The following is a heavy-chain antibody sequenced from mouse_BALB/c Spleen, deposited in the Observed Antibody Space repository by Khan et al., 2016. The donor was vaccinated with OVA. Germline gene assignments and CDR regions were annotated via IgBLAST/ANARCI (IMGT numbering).Heavy chain of an antibody. CDR3: TRNGYGNYESWDY. CDR1: GYTFTSYW. V-gene: IGHV1-5*01. Sequence: VQLQQSGTVLARPGASVKMSCKASGYTFTSYWMHWVKQRPGHGLEWIGAIYPGTSDTNYNQKFKGKAKLTAVTSTSTAYMELNSLTNEGSAVDYCTRNGYGNYESWDYWGQGTTLTVSS. D-gene: IGHD2-1*01. J-gene: IGHJ2*01. CDR2: IYPGTSDT.